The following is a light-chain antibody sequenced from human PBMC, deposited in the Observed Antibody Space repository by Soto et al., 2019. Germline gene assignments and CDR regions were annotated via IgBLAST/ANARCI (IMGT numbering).Light chain of an antibody. J-gene: IGKJ4*01. CDR2: AAS. CDR1: QGVSSY. Sequence: DIPLTQSPSFLSASVGDRVTITCRASQGVSSYLAWYQQKPGKAPKLLIYAASTLQSGVPSRFSGSGSGTEFTLTVSSLQPEDFATYYCQQLGNYPVTFGGGTKVEIK. V-gene: IGKV1-9*01. CDR3: QQLGNYPVT.